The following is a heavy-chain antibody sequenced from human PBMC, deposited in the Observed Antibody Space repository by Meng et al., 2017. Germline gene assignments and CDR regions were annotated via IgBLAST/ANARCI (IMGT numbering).Heavy chain of an antibody. D-gene: IGHD3-22*01. J-gene: IGHJ4*02. V-gene: IGHV3-13*01. Sequence: GGSLRLSCAASGFTFSSYDMHWVRQATGKGLEWVSAIGTAGDTYYPGSVKGRFTISRENAKNSLYLQMNSLRAEDTAVYYCARVPLSYYYDSSGYYYYFDYWGQGTLVTVSS. CDR1: GFTFSSYD. CDR2: IGTAGDT. CDR3: ARVPLSYYYDSSGYYYYFDY.